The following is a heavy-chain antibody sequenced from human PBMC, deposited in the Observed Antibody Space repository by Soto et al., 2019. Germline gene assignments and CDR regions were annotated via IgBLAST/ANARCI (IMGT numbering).Heavy chain of an antibody. CDR3: AHKPKDYDSSGFGY. CDR2: IYWDEAK. J-gene: IGHJ4*02. D-gene: IGHD3-22*01. V-gene: IGHV2-5*02. CDR1: GFSLITNGVG. Sequence: QITLKESGPTLVKPTQNLTLTCTLSGFSLITNGVGVGWIRQPPGKALEWLALIYWDEAKRYSTSLKRRLTITRDTSKNQVVLTMTNMDPVDTATYYCAHKPKDYDSSGFGYWGQGTLVPVSS.